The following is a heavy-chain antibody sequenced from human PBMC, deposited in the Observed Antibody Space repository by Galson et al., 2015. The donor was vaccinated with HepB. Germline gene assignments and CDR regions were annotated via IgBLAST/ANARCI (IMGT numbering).Heavy chain of an antibody. V-gene: IGHV3-15*01. CDR2: IKSKTDGGTT. CDR1: GFTFSNAW. Sequence: SLRLSCAASGFTFSNAWMSWVRQAPGKGLEWVGRIKSKTDGGTTDYAAPVKGRFTISRDDSKNTLYLQMNSLKTEDTAVYYCTTEELAPYCSGGSCLGWSFDYWGQGTLVTVSS. J-gene: IGHJ4*02. D-gene: IGHD2-15*01. CDR3: TTEELAPYCSGGSCLGWSFDY.